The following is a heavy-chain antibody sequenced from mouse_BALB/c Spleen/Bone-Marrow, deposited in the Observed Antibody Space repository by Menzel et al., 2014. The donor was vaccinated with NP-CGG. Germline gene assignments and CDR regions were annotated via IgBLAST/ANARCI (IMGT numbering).Heavy chain of an antibody. V-gene: IGHV14-3*02. Sequence: VQLQQPGPELVKPCPSVSLSCTPSGFNINDTNMHRVKQRPAEGLVGIGRFEPANGNTKCDPTFQGQTTITADTSYNTVYLQLNSLTSEDTAVYYCARDYSNDAWFASWGQGTLVTVS. CDR2: FEPANGNT. J-gene: IGHJ3*01. D-gene: IGHD2-5*01. CDR3: ARDYSNDAWFAS. CDR1: GFNINDTN.